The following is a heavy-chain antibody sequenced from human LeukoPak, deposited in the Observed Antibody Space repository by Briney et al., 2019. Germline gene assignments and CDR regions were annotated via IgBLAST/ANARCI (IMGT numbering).Heavy chain of an antibody. V-gene: IGHV4-39*01. CDR2: IYYSGST. CDR3: ARLLVELRYCSSTSCSPFDY. D-gene: IGHD2-2*01. Sequence: SQTLSLTCTVSGGSISSGDYYWSWNRQPPGKGLEWIGSIYYSGSTYYNPSLKSRVTISVDTSKNQFSLKLSSVTAADTAVYYCARLLVELRYCSSTSCSPFDYWGQGTLVTVSS. J-gene: IGHJ4*02. CDR1: GGSISSGDYY.